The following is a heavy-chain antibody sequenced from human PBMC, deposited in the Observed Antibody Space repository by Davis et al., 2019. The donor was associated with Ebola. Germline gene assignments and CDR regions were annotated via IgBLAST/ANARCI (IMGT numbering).Heavy chain of an antibody. CDR1: GGSFSGYY. Sequence: SETLSLTCAVYGGSFSGYYWSWIRQPPGKGLEWIGYIYYSGSTYYNPSLKSRVTILVDTSKSQFSLKLTSVTAADTAVYYCARDHAILSYAFDIWGQGTMVTVSS. CDR2: IYYSGST. CDR3: ARDHAILSYAFDI. V-gene: IGHV4-59*01. J-gene: IGHJ3*02. D-gene: IGHD2-2*02.